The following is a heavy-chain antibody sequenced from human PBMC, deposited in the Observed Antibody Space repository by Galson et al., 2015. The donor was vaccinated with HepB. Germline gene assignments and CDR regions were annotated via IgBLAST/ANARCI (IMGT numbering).Heavy chain of an antibody. V-gene: IGHV1-2*04. CDR2: INPNSGGT. CDR3: ARDWVSMYSSSRYGYYYYGMDV. Sequence: SVKVSCKVSGYTLTELSMHWVRQAPGKGLEWMGWINPNSGGTNYAQKFQGWVTMTRDTSISTAYMELRSLRSDDTAVYYCARDWVSMYSSSRYGYYYYGMDVWGQGTTVTVSS. J-gene: IGHJ6*02. D-gene: IGHD6-13*01. CDR1: GYTLTELS.